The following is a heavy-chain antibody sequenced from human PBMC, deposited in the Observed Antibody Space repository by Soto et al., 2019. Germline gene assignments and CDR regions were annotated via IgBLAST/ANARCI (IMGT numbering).Heavy chain of an antibody. V-gene: IGHV1-3*01. Sequence: ASVKVSCKASGYSFTDFAMHWVRLASGQRLEWMGWINADKGDTKYSPKFQGRVTITRDTSATTVYMELRSLRSEDTAVYYCARASPITIFGVVITPGDYWGQGTLVTVSS. J-gene: IGHJ4*02. CDR2: INADKGDT. CDR1: GYSFTDFA. D-gene: IGHD3-3*01. CDR3: ARASPITIFGVVITPGDY.